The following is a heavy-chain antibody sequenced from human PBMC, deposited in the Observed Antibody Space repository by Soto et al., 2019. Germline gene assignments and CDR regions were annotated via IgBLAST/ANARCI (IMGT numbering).Heavy chain of an antibody. CDR3: AKSRRGYSGYDSSYFDY. Sequence: ASVKVSCKASGYTFTSYGIIWVRQAPGQGLEWMGWINACNGNTKYSQKFQGRVTITRDTSASTAYMELSSLRSEDTAVYYCAKSRRGYSGYDSSYFDYWGQGTLVTVSS. V-gene: IGHV1-18*01. CDR2: INACNGNT. CDR1: GYTFTSYG. D-gene: IGHD5-12*01. J-gene: IGHJ4*02.